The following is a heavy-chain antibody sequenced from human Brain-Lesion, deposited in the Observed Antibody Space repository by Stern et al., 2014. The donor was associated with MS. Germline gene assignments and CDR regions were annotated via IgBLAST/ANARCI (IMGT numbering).Heavy chain of an antibody. Sequence: EVQLVESGGGLVQPGGSLRLSCAASGFTFNNYWMTWVRQAPGKGLEWVANIKQDGSEKFYVNSVKGRFPISRDNAKNSLYLQMNVLKAEDTAVYYCARDDTSSSWYNYWGQGTLVTVSS. CDR3: ARDDTSSSWYNY. CDR1: GFTFNNYW. D-gene: IGHD6-13*01. J-gene: IGHJ4*02. CDR2: IKQDGSEK. V-gene: IGHV3-7*01.